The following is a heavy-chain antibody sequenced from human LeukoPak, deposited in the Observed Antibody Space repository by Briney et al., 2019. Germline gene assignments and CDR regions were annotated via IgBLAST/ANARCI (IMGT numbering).Heavy chain of an antibody. V-gene: IGHV3-23*01. J-gene: IGHJ4*02. Sequence: PGGSLRLSCAASGFTFRSYAMSWVRQAPGKGLEWVSAISGSGGSTYYADSVKGRFTISRDNSKNTLYLQMNSLRAEDRAVYYCAKKRTYYFDYWGQGTLVTVPS. CDR1: GFTFRSYA. CDR3: AKKRTYYFDY. CDR2: ISGSGGST.